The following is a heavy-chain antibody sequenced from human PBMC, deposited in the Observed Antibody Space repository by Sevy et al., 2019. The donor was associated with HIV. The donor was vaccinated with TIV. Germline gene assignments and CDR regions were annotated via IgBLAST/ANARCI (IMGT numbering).Heavy chain of an antibody. J-gene: IGHJ4*02. V-gene: IGHV3-66*01. CDR3: ARGKSGYGYGLDY. Sequence: GESLKISCAASGFTVSSNYMSWVRQAPGKGLEWVSVIYSGGSTYYADSVKGRFTISRDNSKNTLYLQMNSLRVEDTAVYYCARGKSGYGYGLDYWGQGTLVTVSS. CDR1: GFTVSSNY. D-gene: IGHD5-18*01. CDR2: IYSGGST.